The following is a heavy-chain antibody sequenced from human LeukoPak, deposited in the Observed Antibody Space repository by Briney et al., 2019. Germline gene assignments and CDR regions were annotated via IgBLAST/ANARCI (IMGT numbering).Heavy chain of an antibody. CDR3: ARGVRYSYGYRTYYFDY. D-gene: IGHD5-18*01. CDR1: GGSISSYY. V-gene: IGHV4-59*06. J-gene: IGHJ4*02. Sequence: SETLSLTCTVSGGSISSYYWSWIRQHPGKGLEWIGYIYYSGSTYYNPSLKSRVTISVDTSKNQFSLKLSSVTAADTAVYYCARGVRYSYGYRTYYFDYWGQGTLVTVSS. CDR2: IYYSGST.